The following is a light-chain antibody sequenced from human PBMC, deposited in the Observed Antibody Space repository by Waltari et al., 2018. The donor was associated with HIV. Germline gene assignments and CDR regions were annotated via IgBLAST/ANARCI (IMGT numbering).Light chain of an antibody. CDR1: SSTIGTND. CDR2: MNN. V-gene: IGLV1-44*01. J-gene: IGLJ3*02. CDR3: ATWDDSLNGV. Sequence: QSVLTQPPSASGTPGQTVIISCSGNSSTIGTNDVTWYQHFPGVAPRLLVYMNNYRPSGVPDRFSGSRSGTSASLIIAGLQSEDEANYYCATWDDSLNGVFGGGTKLTVL.